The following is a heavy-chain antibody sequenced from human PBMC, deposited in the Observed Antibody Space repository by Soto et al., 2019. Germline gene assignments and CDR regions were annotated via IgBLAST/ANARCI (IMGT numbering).Heavy chain of an antibody. CDR3: ARGPGTTYYYYYGMDV. Sequence: SETLSLTCAVYGGSFSGYYWSWIRQPPGKGLEWIGEINHSGSTNYNPSLKSRVTISVDTSKNQFSLKLSSVTAADTAVYYCARGPGTTYYYYYGMDVWGQGTTVTVSS. D-gene: IGHD1-7*01. CDR1: GGSFSGYY. V-gene: IGHV4-34*01. J-gene: IGHJ6*02. CDR2: INHSGST.